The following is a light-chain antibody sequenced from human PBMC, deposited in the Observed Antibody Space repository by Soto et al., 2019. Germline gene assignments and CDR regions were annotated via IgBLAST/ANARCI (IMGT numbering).Light chain of an antibody. Sequence: DIQMTQSSSSLSASLGDTVPITCRASQSITSYLNWYQQKPGKAPRLLIFAASSLASGVPSRFSGSASGTDCTLTISSLQPEDFATYYCQQSYSLPWTFGQGTKVDIK. J-gene: IGKJ1*01. CDR1: QSITSY. CDR3: QQSYSLPWT. CDR2: AAS. V-gene: IGKV1-39*01.